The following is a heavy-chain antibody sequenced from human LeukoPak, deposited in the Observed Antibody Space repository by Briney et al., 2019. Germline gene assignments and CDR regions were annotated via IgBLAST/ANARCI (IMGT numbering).Heavy chain of an antibody. CDR2: ISSSSSTI. CDR3: ARDTGGSYRTDAFDI. D-gene: IGHD1-26*01. J-gene: IGHJ3*02. V-gene: IGHV3-48*04. Sequence: GGSLRLSCAASGFTFSSYSMNWVRQAPGKGLEWVSYISSSSSTIYYADSVKGRFTISRDNAKNSLYLQMNSLRAEDTAVYYCARDTGGSYRTDAFDIWGQGTMVTVSS. CDR1: GFTFSSYS.